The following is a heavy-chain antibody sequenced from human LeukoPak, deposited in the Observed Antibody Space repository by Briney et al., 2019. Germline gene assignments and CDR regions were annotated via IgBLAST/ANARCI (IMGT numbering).Heavy chain of an antibody. D-gene: IGHD6-19*01. CDR1: DYTFTSYG. CDR2: INTYNGNT. CDR3: ARSSPSYSSGWYEDAFDI. Sequence: ASVKVSCKASDYTFTSYGISWVRQAPGQGLEWMGWINTYNGNTNYAQKLQGRVTLTTDTSTSTAFMELRSLRSDDTAVYYCARSSPSYSSGWYEDAFDIWGQGTMVTVSS. J-gene: IGHJ3*02. V-gene: IGHV1-18*01.